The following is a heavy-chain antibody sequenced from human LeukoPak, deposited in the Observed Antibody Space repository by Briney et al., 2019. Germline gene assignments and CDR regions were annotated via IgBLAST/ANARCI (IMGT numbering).Heavy chain of an antibody. CDR1: GFTFSSYW. CDR3: ARDSSVVPAAGNWFDP. CDR2: INSDGSST. Sequence: GGSLRLSCAASGFTFSSYWMHWVRQAPGKGLVWVSRINSDGSSTSYADSVKGRFTISRDNSKNTLYLQMNSLRTEDTGVYYCARDSSVVPAAGNWFDPWGQGTLVTVSS. D-gene: IGHD2-2*01. V-gene: IGHV3-74*01. J-gene: IGHJ5*02.